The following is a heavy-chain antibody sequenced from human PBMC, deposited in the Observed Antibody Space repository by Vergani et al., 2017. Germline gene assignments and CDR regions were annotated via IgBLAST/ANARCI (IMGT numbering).Heavy chain of an antibody. CDR3: ARDYYDSSGYLDY. V-gene: IGHV4-34*01. CDR1: GGSFSGYY. D-gene: IGHD3-22*01. J-gene: IGHJ4*02. Sequence: QVQLQQWGAGLLKPSETLSLTCAVYGGSFSGYYWSWIRQPPGKGLEWIGEINHSGSTNYNPSLKSRVTISVDTSKNQFSLKLSSVTAADTAVYYCARDYYDSSGYLDYWGQGTLVTVSS. CDR2: INHSGST.